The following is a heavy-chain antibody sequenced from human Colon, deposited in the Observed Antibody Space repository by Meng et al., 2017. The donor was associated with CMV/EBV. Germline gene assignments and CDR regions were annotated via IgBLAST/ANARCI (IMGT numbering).Heavy chain of an antibody. CDR3: ARDSNLSGLAY. CDR2: VYISGNT. CDR1: GASITSYY. V-gene: IGHV4-4*07. Sequence: QVQLREPGPGLVKPSETLSLTCTVPGASITSYYWSWIRQPAGKGLEWIGRVYISGNTNYNPSLKSRVTMSIDTSKNQLSLNIRSVTAADTAVYYCARDSNLSGLAYWGQGTLVTVSS. J-gene: IGHJ4*02. D-gene: IGHD3-10*01.